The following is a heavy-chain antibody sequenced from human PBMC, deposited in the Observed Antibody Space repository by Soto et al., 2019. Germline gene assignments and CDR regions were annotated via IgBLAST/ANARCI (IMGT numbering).Heavy chain of an antibody. D-gene: IGHD3-3*01. CDR1: GGSISSGDYY. Sequence: QVQLQESGPGLVKPSQTLSLTCTVSGGSISSGDYYWSWIHQPPGKGLEWIGYIYYSGSTYYNPSLKSRVTISVDTSKNQFSLKLSSVTAADTAVYYCARDLSFWSGKYNWFDPWGQGTLVTVSS. CDR2: IYYSGST. J-gene: IGHJ5*02. CDR3: ARDLSFWSGKYNWFDP. V-gene: IGHV4-30-4*01.